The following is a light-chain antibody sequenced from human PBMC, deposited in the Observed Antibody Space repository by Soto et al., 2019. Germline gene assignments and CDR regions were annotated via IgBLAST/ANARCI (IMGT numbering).Light chain of an antibody. CDR2: EVS. Sequence: QSAPTQPPSASGSPGQSATISCTGTSSDVGGYNYVSWYQQYPGKAPKLMIYEVSKRPSGVPGRFSGSKSGNTASLTVSGLQAEDEADYHCSSYAGSSTWVFGGGTKLTVL. CDR1: SSDVGGYNY. CDR3: SSYAGSSTWV. V-gene: IGLV2-8*01. J-gene: IGLJ2*01.